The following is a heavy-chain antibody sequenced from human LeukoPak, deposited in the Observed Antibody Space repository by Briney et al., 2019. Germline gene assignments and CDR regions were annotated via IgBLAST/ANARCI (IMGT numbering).Heavy chain of an antibody. Sequence: PSETLSLTCTVSGGSISTYYWSWVRQPAGKGLEWIGRIHTSGSVYYNPSLKSRVTMSVDTSKKQFSLALSSVTAADTAMYYCAREGSMTARPFVSIDYWGQGTLVTVSS. CDR2: IHTSGSV. V-gene: IGHV4-4*07. CDR1: GGSISTYY. CDR3: AREGSMTARPFVSIDY. D-gene: IGHD6-6*01. J-gene: IGHJ4*02.